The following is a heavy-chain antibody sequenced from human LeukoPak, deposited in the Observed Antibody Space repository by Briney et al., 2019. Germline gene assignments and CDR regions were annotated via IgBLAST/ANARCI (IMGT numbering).Heavy chain of an antibody. D-gene: IGHD5-12*01. Sequence: PGGSLRLSCAASGFTFSSYAMSWVRQAPGKGLEWVSAISGSGGSIYYADSVKGRFTISRDNSKNTLYLQMNSLRAEDTAVYYCARSDRRMGYSGYDFSYWGQGTLVTVSS. J-gene: IGHJ4*02. CDR1: GFTFSSYA. CDR2: ISGSGGSI. V-gene: IGHV3-23*01. CDR3: ARSDRRMGYSGYDFSY.